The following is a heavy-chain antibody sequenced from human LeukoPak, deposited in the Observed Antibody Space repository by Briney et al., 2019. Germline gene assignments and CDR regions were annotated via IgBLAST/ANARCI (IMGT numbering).Heavy chain of an antibody. Sequence: KPSETLSLTGAVYGGSFSGYYWSWIRQPPGKGLEWIGEINHSGSTNYNPSLKSRVTISVDTSKNQFSLKLSSVTAADTAVYYCATLRRDYYYYYGMDVWGQGTTVTVSS. D-gene: IGHD4-17*01. CDR2: INHSGST. J-gene: IGHJ6*02. V-gene: IGHV4-34*01. CDR1: GGSFSGYY. CDR3: ATLRRDYYYYYGMDV.